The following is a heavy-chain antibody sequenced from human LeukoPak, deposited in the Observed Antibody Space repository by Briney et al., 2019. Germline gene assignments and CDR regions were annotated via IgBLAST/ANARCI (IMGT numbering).Heavy chain of an antibody. CDR1: GFTFSSYA. CDR2: ISGSGGST. Sequence: GVSLRLSCAASGFTFSSYAMSWVRQAPGKGLEWVSAISGSGGSTYYADSVKGRFTISRDNSKNTLYLQMNSLRAEDTAVYYCAKGVVVAPDVTPFGYWGQGTLVTVSS. J-gene: IGHJ4*02. D-gene: IGHD2-2*01. V-gene: IGHV3-23*01. CDR3: AKGVVVAPDVTPFGY.